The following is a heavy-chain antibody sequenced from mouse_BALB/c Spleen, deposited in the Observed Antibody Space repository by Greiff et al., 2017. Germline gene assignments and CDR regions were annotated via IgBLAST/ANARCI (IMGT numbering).Heavy chain of an antibody. D-gene: IGHD1-2*01. CDR1: GYSITSGYF. CDR2: ISYDGSN. V-gene: IGHV3-6*02. CDR3: ASSTATAY. Sequence: EVQLQESGPGLVKPSQSLSLTCSVTGYSITSGYFWNWIRQFPGNKLEWMGYISYDGSNNYNPSLKNRISITRDTSKNQFFLKLKSVTTEDTATYYCASSTATAYWGQGTLVTVSA. J-gene: IGHJ3*01.